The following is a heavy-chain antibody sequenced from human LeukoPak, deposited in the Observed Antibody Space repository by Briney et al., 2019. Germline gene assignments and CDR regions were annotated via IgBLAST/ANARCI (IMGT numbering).Heavy chain of an antibody. Sequence: SETLSLTCNVSGVSITSSYYWGWIRQPPGKGLEWIASIYYSGSTYYNPSLKSRVTISVDTSKNQFSLQLNSVTPEDTAVYYCARTTAILPFDIWGQGTMVTVSS. CDR2: IYYSGST. CDR3: ARTTAILPFDI. V-gene: IGHV4-39*07. J-gene: IGHJ3*02. CDR1: GVSITSSYY. D-gene: IGHD2-21*02.